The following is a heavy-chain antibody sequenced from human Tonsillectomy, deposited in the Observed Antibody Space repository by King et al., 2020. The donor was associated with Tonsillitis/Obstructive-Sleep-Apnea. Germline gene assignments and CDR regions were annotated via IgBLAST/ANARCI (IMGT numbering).Heavy chain of an antibody. CDR2: INTNTGNP. V-gene: IGHV7-4-1*01. D-gene: IGHD1-26*01. Sequence: QLVQSGSELKKPGASVKVSCKASGYTFTTYGVNWMRQAPGQGLEWMGWINTNTGNPTYGQGFTGRFVFSLDTSVSTAYLQIGSLKAEDTAMYYCAIDLRGVGRSLDYWGQGTLVTVSS. CDR3: AIDLRGVGRSLDY. J-gene: IGHJ4*02. CDR1: GYTFTTYG.